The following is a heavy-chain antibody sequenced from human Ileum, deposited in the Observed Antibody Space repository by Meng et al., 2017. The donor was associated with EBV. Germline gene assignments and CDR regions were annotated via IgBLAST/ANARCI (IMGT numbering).Heavy chain of an antibody. Sequence: QLMLQESGPGLVEPSETLSLTCSVSGVSFSSRKYYWGWIRQPPGKALEWIASIYYSGTTYYNPSLQSRVSISVDKSKNQVSLNMTSMTAADTAVYYCASRELAPFDYWGQGTLVTVSS. CDR2: IYYSGTT. D-gene: IGHD1-26*01. J-gene: IGHJ4*02. CDR1: GVSFSSRKYY. V-gene: IGHV4-39*07. CDR3: ASRELAPFDY.